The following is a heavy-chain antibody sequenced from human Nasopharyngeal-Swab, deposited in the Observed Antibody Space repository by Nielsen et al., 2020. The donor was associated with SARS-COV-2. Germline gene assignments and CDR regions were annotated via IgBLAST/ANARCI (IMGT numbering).Heavy chain of an antibody. CDR3: AREIGDTVTIDY. V-gene: IGHV4-34*01. D-gene: IGHD4-17*01. Sequence: RQAPGKGLEWIGEINHSGSTNYNPSLKSRVTISVDTSKNQFSLKLSSLTAEDTAVYYCAREIGDTVTIDYWGQGTLVTVSS. CDR2: INHSGST. J-gene: IGHJ4*02.